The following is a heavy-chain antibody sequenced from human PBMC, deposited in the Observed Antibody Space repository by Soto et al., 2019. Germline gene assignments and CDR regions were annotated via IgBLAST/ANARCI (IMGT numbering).Heavy chain of an antibody. CDR2: MNPNSGNT. CDR3: ARSPPTCCPNYFDY. CDR1: GYTFTSYD. J-gene: IGHJ4*02. Sequence: QVQLVQSGAEVKKPGASVKVSCKASGYTFTSYDINWVRQATGQGLEWMGWMNPNSGNTGYAQKFQGRVTMTRNTSISTAYMELSSLRSEDTAVYYCARSPPTCCPNYFDYWGQGTLVTVSS. D-gene: IGHD2-2*01. V-gene: IGHV1-8*01.